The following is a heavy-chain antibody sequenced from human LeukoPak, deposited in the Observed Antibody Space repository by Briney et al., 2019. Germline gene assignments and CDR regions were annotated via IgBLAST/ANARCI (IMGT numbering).Heavy chain of an antibody. Sequence: GGSLRLSCAASGMTFSHCWMHWVRQAPGKGLVWVSLIKNDGRTTIYADSVKGRFTISRDNVKSTLYLQMNSLRAEDTGIYYCTTGPSYGYEWWGQGTVVTVSS. CDR3: TTGPSYGYEW. CDR2: IKNDGRTT. J-gene: IGHJ4*02. CDR1: GMTFSHCW. V-gene: IGHV3-74*01. D-gene: IGHD3-16*01.